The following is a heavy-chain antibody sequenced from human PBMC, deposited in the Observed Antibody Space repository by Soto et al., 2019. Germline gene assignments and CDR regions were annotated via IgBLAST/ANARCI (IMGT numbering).Heavy chain of an antibody. V-gene: IGHV3-30-3*01. D-gene: IGHD6-19*01. Sequence: ESGGGVVQPGRSLRLSCAASGFTFSSYAMHWVRQAPGTGLEWVAVISYDGSNKYYADSVKGRFTISRDNSKNTLYLQMNSLRAEDTAVYYCARDLTAVAGTQPDYWGQGTLVTVSS. CDR1: GFTFSSYA. CDR2: ISYDGSNK. CDR3: ARDLTAVAGTQPDY. J-gene: IGHJ4*02.